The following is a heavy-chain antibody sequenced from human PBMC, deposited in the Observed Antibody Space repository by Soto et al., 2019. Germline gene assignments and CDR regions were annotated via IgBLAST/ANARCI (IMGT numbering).Heavy chain of an antibody. CDR2: IYHSGSA. CDR1: GGSISSSYW. J-gene: IGHJ4*02. Sequence: QVELQESGPGLVKPSGTLSLTCAVSGGSISSSYWWSWVRQPPGKGLEWIGEIYHSGSANYNPSLKSRVTISVDNSKNHFSLKLSSVTAADTAVYYCARYIAASGTYYFDYWGQGTLVTVSS. V-gene: IGHV4-4*02. CDR3: ARYIAASGTYYFDY. D-gene: IGHD6-13*01.